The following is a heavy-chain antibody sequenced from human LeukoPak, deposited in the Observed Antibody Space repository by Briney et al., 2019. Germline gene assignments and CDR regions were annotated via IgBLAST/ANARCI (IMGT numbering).Heavy chain of an antibody. D-gene: IGHD6-13*01. J-gene: IGHJ6*03. CDR1: GGSISSYY. Sequence: SETLSLTCTVSGGSISSYYWSWIRQPPGKGLEWIGYIYYSGSTNYNPSLKSRVTISVDTSKNQFSLKLSSVTAADTAVYYCATAYSSSWYARTYYMDVWGKGTTVTVSS. CDR3: ATAYSSSWYARTYYMDV. CDR2: IYYSGST. V-gene: IGHV4-59*01.